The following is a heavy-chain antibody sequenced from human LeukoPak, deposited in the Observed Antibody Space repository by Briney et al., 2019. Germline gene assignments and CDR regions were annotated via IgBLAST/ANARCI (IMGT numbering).Heavy chain of an antibody. Sequence: SETLSLTCTVSGGSIGGHYWSWIRQPPGKGLEWIGYIYYDGTTHYNPSLNSRVTISVDNSKNQFSLNLNSATAADTAVYYCVRNRESYFDLWGRGTLVTVSS. D-gene: IGHD3-16*02. CDR2: IYYDGTT. J-gene: IGHJ2*01. CDR1: GGSIGGHY. V-gene: IGHV4-59*11. CDR3: VRNRESYFDL.